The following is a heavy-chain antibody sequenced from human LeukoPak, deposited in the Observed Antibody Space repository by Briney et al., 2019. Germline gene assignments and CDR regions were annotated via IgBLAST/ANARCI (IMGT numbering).Heavy chain of an antibody. Sequence: GRSLRLSCAASGFTFSSYAMHWVRQAPGKGLEWVAVISYDGSNKYYADSVKGRFTISRDNSKNTLYLQVNSLRAEDTAVYYCARDGRTIFGVVTSGFDYWGQGTLVTVSS. CDR2: ISYDGSNK. CDR1: GFTFSSYA. D-gene: IGHD3-3*01. CDR3: ARDGRTIFGVVTSGFDY. V-gene: IGHV3-30-3*01. J-gene: IGHJ4*02.